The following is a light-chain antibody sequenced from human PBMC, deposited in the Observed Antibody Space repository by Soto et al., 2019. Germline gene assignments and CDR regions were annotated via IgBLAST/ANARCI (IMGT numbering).Light chain of an antibody. J-gene: IGKJ4*01. CDR3: QQSYSTPLT. V-gene: IGKV1-5*03. CDR1: QTISSW. Sequence: DIQITQSPSTLSGSVGDRVTITCRASQTISSWLAWYQQKPGKAPKLLIYKASTLKSGVPSRFSGSGSGTEFTLTISSLQPEDFATYYCQQSYSTPLTFGGGTKVDIK. CDR2: KAS.